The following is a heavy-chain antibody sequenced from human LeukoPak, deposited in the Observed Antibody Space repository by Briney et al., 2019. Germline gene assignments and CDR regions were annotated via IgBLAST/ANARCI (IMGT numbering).Heavy chain of an antibody. Sequence: PGGSLRLSCEASGFTLSDYWMGWVRQAPGKGLEWLASIIKDGSDKSYADSVTGRFTISRDNAKTSLYLQMSSLRVEDTAVYYWTRELLPVDYWGQGILGTVSS. D-gene: IGHD3-10*01. CDR1: GFTLSDYW. CDR3: TRELLPVDY. J-gene: IGHJ4*02. V-gene: IGHV3-7*01. CDR2: IIKDGSDK.